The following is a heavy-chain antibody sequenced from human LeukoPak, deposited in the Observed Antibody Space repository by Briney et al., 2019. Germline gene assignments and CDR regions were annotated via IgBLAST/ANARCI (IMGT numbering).Heavy chain of an antibody. CDR3: ARGPLYGDYVDY. CDR1: GYTFTSYD. Sequence: ASVKVSCKASGYTFTSYDINWARQATGQGLEWMGWMNPNSGNTGYAQKFQGRVTMTRNTSISTAYMELSSLRSEDTAVYYCARGPLYGDYVDYWGQGTLVTVSS. CDR2: MNPNSGNT. V-gene: IGHV1-8*01. D-gene: IGHD4-17*01. J-gene: IGHJ4*02.